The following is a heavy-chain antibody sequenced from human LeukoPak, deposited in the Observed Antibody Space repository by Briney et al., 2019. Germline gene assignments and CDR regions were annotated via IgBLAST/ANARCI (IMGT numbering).Heavy chain of an antibody. V-gene: IGHV4-59*08. CDR3: ARVGRGFFLDY. CDR2: IYYSGST. CDR1: GGSISSYY. J-gene: IGHJ4*02. Sequence: SETLSLTCTVSGGSISSYYWSWIRQPPGKGLEWIGYIYYSGSTNYNPSLKSRVTISVGTSKNQFSPKLSSVTAADTAVYYCARVGRGFFLDYWGQGTLVTVSS. D-gene: IGHD5-12*01.